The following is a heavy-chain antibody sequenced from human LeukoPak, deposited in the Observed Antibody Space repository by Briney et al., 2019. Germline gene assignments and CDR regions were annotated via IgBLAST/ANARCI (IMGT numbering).Heavy chain of an antibody. D-gene: IGHD3-22*01. CDR3: ARSGDSSGYSDFDY. CDR2: IIPIFGTA. J-gene: IGHJ4*02. V-gene: IGHV1-69*05. CDR1: GGTFSSYA. Sequence: GASVKVSCKASGGTFSSYAIRWVRQAPGQGLEWMGGIIPIFGTANYAQKFQGRVTITTDESTSTAYMELSSLRSEDTAVYYCARSGDSSGYSDFDYWGQGTLVTVSS.